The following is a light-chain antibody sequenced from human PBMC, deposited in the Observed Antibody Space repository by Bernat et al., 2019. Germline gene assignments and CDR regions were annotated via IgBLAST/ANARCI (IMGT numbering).Light chain of an antibody. V-gene: IGLV1-51*02. CDR1: SSNIGNNY. CDR3: GTWDSSLSAAV. CDR2: END. Sequence: QSVLTQPPSVSAAPGQRVTISCSGSSSNIGNNYVSWYQQLPGTAPKLLIYENDKRPSGIPDRFSGSKSGTSGTLGITGLQTGDEADYYCGTWDSSLSAAVFGGGTKLTVL. J-gene: IGLJ2*01.